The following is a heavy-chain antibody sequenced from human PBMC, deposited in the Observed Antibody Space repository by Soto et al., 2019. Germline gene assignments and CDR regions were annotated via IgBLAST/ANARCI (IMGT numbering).Heavy chain of an antibody. D-gene: IGHD4-4*01. Sequence: QVQLQESGPGVVKPSETLSLTCTVSGGSVSAGSYYWSWIRQPPGKGLEWIGYIYYTGDTKYNPSLKSRVTLSIDTSKNQMSLNLSSVTAADTAVYYCARVGTTETCFGPWGQGTLVTVSS. CDR3: ARVGTTETCFGP. J-gene: IGHJ5*02. CDR2: IYYTGDT. CDR1: GGSVSAGSYY. V-gene: IGHV4-61*01.